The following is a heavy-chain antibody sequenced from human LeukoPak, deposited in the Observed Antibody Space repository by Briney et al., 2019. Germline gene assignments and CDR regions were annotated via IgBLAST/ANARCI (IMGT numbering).Heavy chain of an antibody. D-gene: IGHD3-22*01. CDR3: AREAYYYDSTGYYYFSWFDP. Sequence: SQTLSLTCAISGDSVSSNSAAWNWIRQSPSRGLEWLGRTYYRSKWYNDYAISVKSRITINPDTSKNQFSLQLNSVTPEDTAVYYCAREAYYYDSTGYYYFSWFDPWGQGHLATVSS. CDR2: TYYRSKWYN. J-gene: IGHJ5*02. CDR1: GDSVSSNSAA. V-gene: IGHV6-1*01.